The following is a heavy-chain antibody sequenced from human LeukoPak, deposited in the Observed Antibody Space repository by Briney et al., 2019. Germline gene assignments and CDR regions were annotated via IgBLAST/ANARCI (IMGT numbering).Heavy chain of an antibody. J-gene: IGHJ4*02. V-gene: IGHV3-30-3*01. D-gene: IGHD2-2*02. CDR1: GFTFSSYA. Sequence: GGSLRLSCAASGFTFSSYAMHWVRQAPGKGLEWVAFTSYDGSNKYYADSVKGRFTISRDNSKNTLYLQMNSLRAEDTTVFYCARGGGYCTGPSCYTFDYWGQGTLVTVSS. CDR3: ARGGGYCTGPSCYTFDY. CDR2: TSYDGSNK.